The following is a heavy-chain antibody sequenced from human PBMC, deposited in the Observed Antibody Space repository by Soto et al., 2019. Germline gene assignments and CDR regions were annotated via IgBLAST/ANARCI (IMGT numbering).Heavy chain of an antibody. Sequence: QVQLVQSGAEVTKPGSSVTVSCTASGDTFSRFTLSWVRQAPGQGLEWMGRIIPMLGMSNSALKFQGRVTIPADKSTNKVYMHLNSLRSDDTAVYYCATSYGSGSAHFDSWGQGTLVTVSS. J-gene: IGHJ4*02. CDR3: ATSYGSGSAHFDS. D-gene: IGHD3-10*01. CDR2: IIPMLGMS. CDR1: GDTFSRFT. V-gene: IGHV1-69*02.